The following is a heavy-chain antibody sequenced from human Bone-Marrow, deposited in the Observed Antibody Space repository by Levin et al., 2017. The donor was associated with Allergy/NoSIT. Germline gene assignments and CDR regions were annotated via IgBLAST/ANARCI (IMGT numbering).Heavy chain of an antibody. Sequence: SETLSLTCTVSGGSINTNSHYWGWIRQPPGKGLEWIGSIYYSGATYYNASLKSRVTISVDTSKNQFSLNLSSVTAADTAVYYCAILHGTVTTSGTWGQGTMVTVSS. J-gene: IGHJ3*01. CDR3: AILHGTVTTSGT. V-gene: IGHV4-39*01. CDR2: IYYSGAT. D-gene: IGHD4-17*01. CDR1: GGSINTNSHY.